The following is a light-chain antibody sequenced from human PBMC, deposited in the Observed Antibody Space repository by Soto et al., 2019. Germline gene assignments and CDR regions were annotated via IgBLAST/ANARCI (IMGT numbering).Light chain of an antibody. CDR1: QSVSSY. Sequence: EIVLTQSPATLSLSPGEGATLSCRASQSVSSYLAWYQQKPGQAPRVLIYDGSNRATGIPARFSGRGSGTDLTLIVTGLEPEAFAAYSCQHRSNLPVTFHLATK. V-gene: IGKV3-11*01. CDR3: QHRSNLPVT. J-gene: IGKJ1*01. CDR2: DGS.